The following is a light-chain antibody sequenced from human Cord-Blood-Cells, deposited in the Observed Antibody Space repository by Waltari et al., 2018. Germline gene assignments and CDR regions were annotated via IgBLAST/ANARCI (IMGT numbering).Light chain of an antibody. Sequence: QSALTQPASVSGSPGQSITIPCTRTISNLGGYNYVSWYQQHPGKAPKLMIYDVSNRPSGVSNRFSGSKSGNTASLTISGLQAEDEADYYCSSYTSSSTVVFGGGTKLTVL. CDR3: SSYTSSSTVV. CDR1: ISNLGGYNY. V-gene: IGLV2-14*01. CDR2: DVS. J-gene: IGLJ2*01.